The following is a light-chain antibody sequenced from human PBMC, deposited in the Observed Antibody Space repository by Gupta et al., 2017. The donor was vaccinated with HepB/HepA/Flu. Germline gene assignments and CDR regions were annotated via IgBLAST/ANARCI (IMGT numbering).Light chain of an antibody. J-gene: IGLJ3*02. Sequence: QSVWTQPPSVSAAPGQKVTISCSGSSSTIGTNYVSWYQQLPGTVPILLTYKKNNRTSGIPDRFSGSKSGTTATLDSTGLQTGDEDDYYCGTWDSSVGAGVFGGGTKLTGL. V-gene: IGLV1-51*02. CDR3: GTWDSSVGAGV. CDR2: KKN. CDR1: SSTIGTNY.